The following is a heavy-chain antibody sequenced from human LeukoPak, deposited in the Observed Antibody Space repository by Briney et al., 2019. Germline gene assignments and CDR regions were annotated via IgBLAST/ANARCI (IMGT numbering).Heavy chain of an antibody. V-gene: IGHV3-30*02. J-gene: IGHJ6*03. CDR2: IRYDGSNK. Sequence: GGSLRLSCAASGFIFSNYALAWVRQAPGKGLEWVAFIRYDGSNKYYADSVKGRFTISRDNSKNTLYLQMNSLRAEDTAVYYCAKDGGGYYPSYYYYMDVWGKGTTVTISS. CDR1: GFIFSNYA. D-gene: IGHD3-22*01. CDR3: AKDGGGYYPSYYYYMDV.